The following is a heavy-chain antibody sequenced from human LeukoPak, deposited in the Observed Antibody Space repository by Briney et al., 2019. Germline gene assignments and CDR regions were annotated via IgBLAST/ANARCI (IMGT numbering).Heavy chain of an antibody. Sequence: SVKVSCKASGGTFSSYAISWVRQAPGQGLEWMGGIIPIFGTANYAQKFQGRVTITADESTSTAYMELSSLRSEDTAVYYCATLPMISAPENNWFDPWGQGTLVTVSS. J-gene: IGHJ5*02. CDR2: IIPIFGTA. CDR3: ATLPMISAPENNWFDP. V-gene: IGHV1-69*01. D-gene: IGHD3/OR15-3a*01. CDR1: GGTFSSYA.